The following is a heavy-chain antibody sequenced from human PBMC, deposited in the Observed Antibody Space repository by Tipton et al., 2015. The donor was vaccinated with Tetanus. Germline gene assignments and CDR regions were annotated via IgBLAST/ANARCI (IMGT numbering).Heavy chain of an antibody. CDR2: INPSGGST. V-gene: IGHV1-46*01. J-gene: IGHJ4*02. D-gene: IGHD3-3*01. CDR3: ARAPAYYDFWSGCDY. Sequence: QLVQSGAEVKKPGASVKASCKASGYTFTSYYMHWVRQAPGQGLEWMGIINPSGGSTSYAQKFQGRVTMTRDTSTSTVYMELSSLRSEDTAVYYCARAPAYYDFWSGCDYWGQGTLVTVSS. CDR1: GYTFTSYY.